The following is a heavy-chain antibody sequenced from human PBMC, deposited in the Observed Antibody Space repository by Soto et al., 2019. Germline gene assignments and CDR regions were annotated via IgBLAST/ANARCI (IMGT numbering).Heavy chain of an antibody. Sequence: QLQLQESGSGLVKPSQTLSLTCAVSGGSIISGGYPWSWIRQPPGKGLEWIGYIYHSGSTYYNPSLKSRVTISVDRSKNQFSLKLSSVTAADTAVYYCAREVGGTWWFDPWGQGTLVTVSS. J-gene: IGHJ5*02. D-gene: IGHD1-26*01. CDR1: GGSIISGGYP. CDR2: IYHSGST. CDR3: AREVGGTWWFDP. V-gene: IGHV4-30-2*01.